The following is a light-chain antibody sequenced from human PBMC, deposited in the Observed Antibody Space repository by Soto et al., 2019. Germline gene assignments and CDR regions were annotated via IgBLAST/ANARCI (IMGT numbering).Light chain of an antibody. CDR2: KVS. J-gene: IGKJ1*01. Sequence: DVVMTQSPLSLTVTLGQAASISCRSSQSPLYSDGNTYLNWFHQRPGQSPRRLIYKVSNRDSGVPDRFSGSGSGTDFTLQISRVEAEDVGVDYCMQGTHWPWTFGQGTKVEIK. CDR1: QSPLYSDGNTY. CDR3: MQGTHWPWT. V-gene: IGKV2-30*01.